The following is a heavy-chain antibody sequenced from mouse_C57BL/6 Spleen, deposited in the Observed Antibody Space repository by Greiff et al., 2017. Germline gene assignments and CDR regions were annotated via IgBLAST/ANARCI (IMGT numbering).Heavy chain of an antibody. D-gene: IGHD4-1*01. CDR2: ISSGSSSL. CDR1: GFTFSDYG. CDR3: ARGTGLDY. Sequence: DVQLVESGGGLVKPGGSLKLSCAASGFTFSDYGMHWVRQAPEKGLEWVAYISSGSSSLDYADTVKGRFTITRDNAKNTLFLQMTSLRSEDTAMYYSARGTGLDYWGQGTTLTVSS. J-gene: IGHJ2*01. V-gene: IGHV5-17*01.